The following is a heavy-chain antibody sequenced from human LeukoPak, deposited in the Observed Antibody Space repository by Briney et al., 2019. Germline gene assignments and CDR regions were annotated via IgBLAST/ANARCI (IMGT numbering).Heavy chain of an antibody. D-gene: IGHD3-22*01. V-gene: IGHV3-23*01. Sequence: GGSLRLSCAASGFTFSSYAMSWIRQAPGKGLEWVSAISGSGGSTYYADSVKGRFTISRDNSKNTLYLQMNSLRAEDTAVYYCAKGTNYYDTFDAFDIWGQGTMVTVSS. J-gene: IGHJ3*02. CDR3: AKGTNYYDTFDAFDI. CDR2: ISGSGGST. CDR1: GFTFSSYA.